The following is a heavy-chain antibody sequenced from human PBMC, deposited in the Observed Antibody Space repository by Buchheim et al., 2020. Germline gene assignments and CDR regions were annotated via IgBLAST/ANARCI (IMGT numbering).Heavy chain of an antibody. D-gene: IGHD1-26*01. CDR3: ARGERELQDFDY. J-gene: IGHJ4*02. CDR1: GGSISSYY. V-gene: IGHV4-59*08. CDR2: IYYSGST. Sequence: QVQLQESGPGLVKPSETLSLTCTVSGGSISSYYWSWIRQPPGKGLEWIGYIYYSGSTNYNPSLKSRVTISVDTSKNQFSLKLSSVTAADTAVYYCARGERELQDFDYWGQGTL.